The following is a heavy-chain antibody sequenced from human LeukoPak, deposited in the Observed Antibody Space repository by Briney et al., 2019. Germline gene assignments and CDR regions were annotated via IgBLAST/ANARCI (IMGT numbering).Heavy chain of an antibody. D-gene: IGHD6-19*01. CDR1: GDSVSSNTAA. V-gene: IGHV6-1*01. CDR3: ARGRWLNSGWSFAY. CDR2: TFYRSQWYN. Sequence: SQTLSLTCAISGDSVSSNTAAWNWIRQSPSRGLEWLGRTFYRSQWYNEYAASVQSRITINPDTSKNQFSLQLDSVTPEDTAVYYCARGRWLNSGWSFAYWGQGTLVTVSS. J-gene: IGHJ4*02.